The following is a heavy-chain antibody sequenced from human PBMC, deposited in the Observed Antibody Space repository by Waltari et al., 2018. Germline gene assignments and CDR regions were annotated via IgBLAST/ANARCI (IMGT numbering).Heavy chain of an antibody. Sequence: EVQLVASGGGLVQPGGSLRLSCAASGFTVSSHYMSWVRQAPGKGLEWVSVIYSGGSTYYADSVKGRFTISRHNSKNTLYLQMNSLRAEDTAVYYCARDTAWLYFQHWGQGTLVTVSS. J-gene: IGHJ1*01. CDR3: ARDTAWLYFQH. CDR1: GFTVSSHY. CDR2: IYSGGST. D-gene: IGHD6-19*01. V-gene: IGHV3-53*04.